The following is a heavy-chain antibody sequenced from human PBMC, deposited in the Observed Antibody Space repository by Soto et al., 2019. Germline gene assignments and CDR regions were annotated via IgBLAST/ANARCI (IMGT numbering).Heavy chain of an antibody. V-gene: IGHV3-23*01. J-gene: IGHJ4*02. CDR2: ISGSGGST. D-gene: IGHD2-15*01. CDR1: GFTFSSYA. CDR3: ASLLGYCSGGSCYPSYFDY. Sequence: EVQLLESGGGLVQPGGSLRLSCAASGFTFSSYAMSWVRQAPGKGLEWVSAISGSGGSTYYADSVKGRFTISRDNSKNRLYLQMNSLRAEDTAVYYCASLLGYCSGGSCYPSYFDYWGQGTLVTVSS.